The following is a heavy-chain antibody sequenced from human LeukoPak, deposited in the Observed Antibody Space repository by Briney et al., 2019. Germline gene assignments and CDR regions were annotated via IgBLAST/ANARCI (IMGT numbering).Heavy chain of an antibody. CDR2: INPSGGST. V-gene: IGHV1-46*01. J-gene: IGHJ4*02. Sequence: ASVKVSCKASGYTFTSYYIHWMRQAPEQGLEWMGIINPSGGSTSYARKFQGRVTLTRDTATSTVYMELSSLRSEDTAVYYCARDHEGGVDYWGQGTLVTVSS. D-gene: IGHD1-26*01. CDR1: GYTFTSYY. CDR3: ARDHEGGVDY.